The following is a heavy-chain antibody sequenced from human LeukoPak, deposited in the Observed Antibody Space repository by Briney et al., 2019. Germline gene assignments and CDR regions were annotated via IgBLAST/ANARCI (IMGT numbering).Heavy chain of an antibody. Sequence: SETLSLTCTVSGGSINTYYWYWIRQPPGKGLEWICYIYYSGTTKYRTSLKSRVTLSLDTPKNQIFLRLTSVTAADTAVYYCARRGRSSTDPFEYWGQGTLVTVSS. V-gene: IGHV4-59*08. CDR1: GGSINTYY. CDR2: IYYSGTT. D-gene: IGHD2-2*01. CDR3: ARRGRSSTDPFEY. J-gene: IGHJ4*02.